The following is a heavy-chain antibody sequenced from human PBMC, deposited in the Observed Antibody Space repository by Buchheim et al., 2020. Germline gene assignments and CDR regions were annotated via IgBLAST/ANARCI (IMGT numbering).Heavy chain of an antibody. D-gene: IGHD2-2*01. J-gene: IGHJ6*02. V-gene: IGHV1-69*01. CDR1: GGTFSSYA. CDR3: ARDPIVVVPAAIGRYYYGMDV. Sequence: QVQLVQSGAEVKKPGSSVKVSCKASGGTFSSYAISWVRQAPGQGLEWMGGIIPIFGTANYAQKFQGRVPITADESTSTAYMELSSLRSEDTAVYYCARDPIVVVPAAIGRYYYGMDVWGQGTT. CDR2: IIPIFGTA.